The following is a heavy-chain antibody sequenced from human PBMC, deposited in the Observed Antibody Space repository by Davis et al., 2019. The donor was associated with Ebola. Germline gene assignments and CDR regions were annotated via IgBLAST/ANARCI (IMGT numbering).Heavy chain of an antibody. CDR1: GFTFSSYA. J-gene: IGHJ4*02. V-gene: IGHV3-30*04. CDR3: ATLRYFDWLFPNGPDY. D-gene: IGHD3-9*01. CDR2: ISYDGSNR. Sequence: GGSLRLSCAASGFTFSSYAMHWVRQAPGKGLEWVALISYDGSNRNYADSVKGRFTISRDNSKNTLYLQMSSLRAEDTAVYYCATLRYFDWLFPNGPDYWGQGTLVTVSS.